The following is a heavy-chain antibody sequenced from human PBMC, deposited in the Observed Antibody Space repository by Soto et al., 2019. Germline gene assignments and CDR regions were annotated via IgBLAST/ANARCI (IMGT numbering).Heavy chain of an antibody. CDR2: IIPIFGTA. Sequence: SVKVSCKASGGTFSSYAISWGRQAPGQGLEWMGGIIPIFGTANYAQKFQGRVTITADESTSTAYMELSSLRSEDTAVYYCARDPVVAATTVYYGMDVWGQGTTVTVSS. CDR1: GGTFSSYA. V-gene: IGHV1-69*13. D-gene: IGHD2-15*01. CDR3: ARDPVVAATTVYYGMDV. J-gene: IGHJ6*02.